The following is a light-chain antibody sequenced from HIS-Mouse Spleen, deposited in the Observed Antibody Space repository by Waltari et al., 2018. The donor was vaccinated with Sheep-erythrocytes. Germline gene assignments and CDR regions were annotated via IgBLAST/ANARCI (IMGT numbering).Light chain of an antibody. CDR2: DAS. J-gene: IGKJ4*01. CDR1: QEISNY. CDR3: QQYDNLPLT. V-gene: IGKV1-33*01. Sequence: DIQITQSPSSLSASVGDRVTITCQESQEISNYLKWYQQKPGKAPKLLIYDASNLEPGVPSRFSGSGSGTDFTFTISSLQPEDIAAYFCQQYDNLPLTFGGGTKVEIK.